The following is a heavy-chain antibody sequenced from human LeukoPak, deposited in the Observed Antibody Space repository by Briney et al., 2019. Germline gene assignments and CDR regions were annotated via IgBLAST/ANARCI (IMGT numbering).Heavy chain of an antibody. CDR2: INSDGSTT. D-gene: IGHD3-22*01. CDR3: AKDPRYYYDSSGSEPD. J-gene: IGHJ4*02. CDR1: GFTFSSYW. Sequence: GGSLRLSCAASGFTFSSYWMNWVRQAPGKGLLWVSRINSDGSTTNYADSVKGRFTISRDNAKNTLYLQMNSLRAEDTAVYYCAKDPRYYYDSSGSEPDWGQGTLVTVSS. V-gene: IGHV3-74*01.